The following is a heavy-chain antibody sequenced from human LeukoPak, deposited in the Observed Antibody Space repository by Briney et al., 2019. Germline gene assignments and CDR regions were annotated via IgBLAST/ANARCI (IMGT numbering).Heavy chain of an antibody. J-gene: IGHJ5*02. CDR1: GYTFTGYY. CDR2: ISAYNGNT. CDR3: ARTFQSMVRDNWFDP. V-gene: IGHV1-18*04. Sequence: VASVKVSCKASGYTFTGYYMHWVRQAPGQGLEWMGWISAYNGNTNYAQKLQGRVTMTTDTSTSTAYMELRSLRSDDTAVYYCARTFQSMVRDNWFDPWGQGTLVTVSS. D-gene: IGHD3-10*01.